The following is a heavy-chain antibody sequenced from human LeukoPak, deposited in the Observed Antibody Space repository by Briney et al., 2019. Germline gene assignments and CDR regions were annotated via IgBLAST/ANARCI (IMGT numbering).Heavy chain of an antibody. Sequence: SETLSLTCAVYGGSLSGYYWSWIRQPPGKGLEWIGEINHSGSTNYNPSLKSRVTISVDTSKNQFSLKLSSVTAADTAVYYCAGRGSLDYGDLRTFDYWGQGTLVTVSS. CDR3: AGRGSLDYGDLRTFDY. J-gene: IGHJ4*02. CDR2: INHSGST. V-gene: IGHV4-34*01. D-gene: IGHD4-17*01. CDR1: GGSLSGYY.